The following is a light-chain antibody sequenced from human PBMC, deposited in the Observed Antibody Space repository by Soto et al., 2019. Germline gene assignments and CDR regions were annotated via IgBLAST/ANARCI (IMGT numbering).Light chain of an antibody. V-gene: IGKV1-9*01. J-gene: IGKJ1*01. CDR2: RAS. CDR3: LPQTAPPWT. Sequence: DIQLTQSPSFLSASVGDRITITCRASQGIRSYLVWYQQRPGTAPKVLISRASRLHTGVPSRVSGSGSGTEFTLTIPSLEHADFATYYSLPQTAPPWTFGQGTKVQI. CDR1: QGIRSY.